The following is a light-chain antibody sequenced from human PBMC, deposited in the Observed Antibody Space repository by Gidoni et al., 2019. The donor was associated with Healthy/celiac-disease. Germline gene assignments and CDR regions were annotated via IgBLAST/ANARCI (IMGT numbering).Light chain of an antibody. CDR2: DAS. CDR3: QQRSNWPPYT. V-gene: IGKV3-11*01. CDR1: QSVSSY. Sequence: EIVFTQSSATLSLSPGERATFSCRASQSVSSYLAWYQQKPGQAPRLLIYDASNRATGIPARLSGSGSGTDFTLTISSIEPEDFAVYYCQQRSNWPPYTFGQETKLGIK. J-gene: IGKJ2*01.